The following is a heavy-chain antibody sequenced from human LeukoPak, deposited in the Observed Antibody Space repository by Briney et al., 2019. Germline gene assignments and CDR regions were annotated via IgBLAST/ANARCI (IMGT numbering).Heavy chain of an antibody. V-gene: IGHV3-48*01. CDR3: AREGRGDFWSGYYNY. D-gene: IGHD3-3*01. J-gene: IGHJ4*02. Sequence: GGSLRLSCAASGFTFSTYSMNWVRQAPGKGLEWVSYISSSSSTIYYADSVKGRFTISRDNAKNSLYLQMNSLRAEDTAVYYCAREGRGDFWSGYYNYWGQGTLVTVSS. CDR2: ISSSSSTI. CDR1: GFTFSTYS.